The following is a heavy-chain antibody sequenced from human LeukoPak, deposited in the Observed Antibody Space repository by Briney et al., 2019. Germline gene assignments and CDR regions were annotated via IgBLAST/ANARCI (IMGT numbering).Heavy chain of an antibody. D-gene: IGHD3-9*01. CDR1: GGSFSGYY. V-gene: IGHV4-34*01. CDR2: INHSGST. J-gene: IGHJ3*02. CDR3: AKRKIRYGRVDAFDI. Sequence: PSETLSLTCAVYGGSFSGYYWSWIRQPPGTGLEWIGEINHSGSTNYNPSLKSRVTISVDTSKNQFSLKLSSVTAADTAVYYCAKRKIRYGRVDAFDIWGQGTMVTVSS.